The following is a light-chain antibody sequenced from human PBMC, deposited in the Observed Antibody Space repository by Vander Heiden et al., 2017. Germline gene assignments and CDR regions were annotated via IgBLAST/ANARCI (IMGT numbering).Light chain of an antibody. CDR3: QQYNSFSWT. Sequence: DIQMTQSPSTLSASVGARVTITCRASQSIRNWLAWYQQKPGKAPKLLISKASSLQSGVPSRFSGSGSETEFTLTISSLQPDDFGTYYCQQYNSFSWTFGQGTKVEIK. J-gene: IGKJ1*01. V-gene: IGKV1-5*03. CDR2: KAS. CDR1: QSIRNW.